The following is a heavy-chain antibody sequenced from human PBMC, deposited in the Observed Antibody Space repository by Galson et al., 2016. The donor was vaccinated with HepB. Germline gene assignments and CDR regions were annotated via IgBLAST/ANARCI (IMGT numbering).Heavy chain of an antibody. CDR1: GLIVRSNF. CDR3: ARDGSEHGRSSGGGMDV. Sequence: SLRLSCAASGLIVRSNFMTWVRQGPGKGLEWVATIYNDGDTFYAESVKGRFSISRHNSNNILYLQMSNVTPDDTAVYYCARDGSEHGRSSGGGMDVWGQGTTVTVSS. V-gene: IGHV3-53*01. CDR2: IYNDGDT. J-gene: IGHJ6*02. D-gene: IGHD6-6*01.